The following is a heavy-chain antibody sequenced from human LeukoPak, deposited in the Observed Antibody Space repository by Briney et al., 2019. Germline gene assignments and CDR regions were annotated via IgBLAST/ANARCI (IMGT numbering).Heavy chain of an antibody. CDR3: AKGIQTWSGYYGTDY. V-gene: IGHV3-9*01. Sequence: GGSLRLSCAASGFTFDDYAMHWVRQAPGKGLEWVSGISWNSGSIGYADSVKGRFTISRDNAKNSLYLQMHSLRAEDTAVYYCAKGIQTWSGYYGTDYWGQGTLVTVSS. J-gene: IGHJ4*02. CDR2: ISWNSGSI. CDR1: GFTFDDYA. D-gene: IGHD3-3*01.